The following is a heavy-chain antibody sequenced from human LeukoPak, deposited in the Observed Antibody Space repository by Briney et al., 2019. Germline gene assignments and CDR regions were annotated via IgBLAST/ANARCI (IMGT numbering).Heavy chain of an antibody. CDR3: ARDHRIGGS. J-gene: IGHJ4*02. D-gene: IGHD3-16*01. Sequence: RAGSLRLSRASSRLADSSDYMTCVSQGPRSGLQWVSVIYSDGSTFYADSVKGRFTISRDSSKNTLYLQMNSLRAEDTAVYYCARDHRIGGSWGQGTLVTVSS. CDR1: RLADSSDY. V-gene: IGHV3-53*01. CDR2: IYSDGST.